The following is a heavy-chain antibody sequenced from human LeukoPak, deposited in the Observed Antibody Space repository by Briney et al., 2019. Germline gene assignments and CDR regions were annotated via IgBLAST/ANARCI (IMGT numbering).Heavy chain of an antibody. CDR3: AKDGGLYGSGSYQFDY. CDR1: GFTFNNYG. D-gene: IGHD3-10*01. CDR2: IRYDGSNK. Sequence: QSGGSLRLSCAASGFTFNNYGIHWVRQAPGKGLEWVAFIRYDGSNKYYADSVKGRFTISRDNSKNTLYLQMNSLRAEDTAVYYCAKDGGLYGSGSYQFDYWGQGTLVTVSS. J-gene: IGHJ4*02. V-gene: IGHV3-30*02.